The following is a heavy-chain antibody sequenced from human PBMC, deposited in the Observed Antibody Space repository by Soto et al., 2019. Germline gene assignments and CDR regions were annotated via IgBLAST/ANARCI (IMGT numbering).Heavy chain of an antibody. CDR2: ISWNGGSV. CDR1: GFTFDDYA. J-gene: IGHJ4*02. CDR3: AREIVVARGASYFDY. Sequence: PGGSLRLSCAASGFTFDDYAMHWVRQGPGRGLEWVAHISWNGGSVVYADSVKGRFTISRDNANKFVYLQMNSLRAEDTAVYYCAREIVVARGASYFDYWGPGTLVTVSS. V-gene: IGHV3-9*01. D-gene: IGHD2-2*01.